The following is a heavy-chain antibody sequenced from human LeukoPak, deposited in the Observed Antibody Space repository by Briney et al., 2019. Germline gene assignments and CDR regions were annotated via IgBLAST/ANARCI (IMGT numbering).Heavy chain of an antibody. D-gene: IGHD1-7*01. CDR2: INHSGST. CDR1: GGSFSGYY. V-gene: IGHV4-34*01. Sequence: SETLSLTCAVYGGSFSGYYWSWIRLPPGKGLEWIGEINHSGSTNYNPSLKSRVTISVDTSKNQFSLKLSSVTAADTAVYYCAVESSGRPNWNYEFGAGWGQGTLVTVSS. J-gene: IGHJ4*02. CDR3: AVESSGRPNWNYEFGAG.